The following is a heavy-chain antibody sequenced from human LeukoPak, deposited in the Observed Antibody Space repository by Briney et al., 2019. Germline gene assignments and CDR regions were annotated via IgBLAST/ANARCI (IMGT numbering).Heavy chain of an antibody. CDR2: IYYSGST. Sequence: SETLSLTCTVSGGSISSGGYYWSWIRQHPGQGLEWIGYIYYSGSTYYNPSLKSRVTISVDTSKNQFSLKLSSVTAADTAVYYCARDLRRGLDYWGQGTLVTVSS. V-gene: IGHV4-31*03. J-gene: IGHJ4*02. CDR3: ARDLRRGLDY. CDR1: GGSISSGGYY. D-gene: IGHD6-25*01.